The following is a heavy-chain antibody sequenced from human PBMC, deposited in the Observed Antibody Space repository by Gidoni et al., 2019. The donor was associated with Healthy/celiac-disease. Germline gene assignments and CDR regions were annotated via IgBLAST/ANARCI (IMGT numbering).Heavy chain of an antibody. CDR3: ARGDYDFWSGSSPSFDY. J-gene: IGHJ4*02. Sequence: QVQLVESGGGLVKPGGSLRLSCAASGFTFRGYYMSWIRQAPGKGLEWVSYISSSSSYTNYADSAKGRFTISRDNAKNSLYLQMNSLRAEDTAVYYCARGDYDFWSGSSPSFDYWGQRTLVTVSS. V-gene: IGHV3-11*06. D-gene: IGHD3-3*01. CDR2: ISSSSSYT. CDR1: GFTFRGYY.